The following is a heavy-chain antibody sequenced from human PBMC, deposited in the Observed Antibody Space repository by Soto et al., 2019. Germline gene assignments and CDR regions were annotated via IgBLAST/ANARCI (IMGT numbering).Heavy chain of an antibody. J-gene: IGHJ5*02. D-gene: IGHD3-22*01. CDR2: ISSSSSTI. CDR1: GFTFSSYS. V-gene: IGHV3-48*02. Sequence: GGSLRLSCAASGFTFSSYSMNWVRQAPGKGLEWVSYISSSSSTIYYADSVKGRFTISRDNAKNSLYLQMNSLRDVDTAVYYCAREGPTYYYDSSGYAAWFDPWGQGTLVTVSS. CDR3: AREGPTYYYDSSGYAAWFDP.